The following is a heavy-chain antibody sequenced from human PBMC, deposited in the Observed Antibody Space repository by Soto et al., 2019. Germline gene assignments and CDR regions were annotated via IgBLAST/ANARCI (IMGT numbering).Heavy chain of an antibody. D-gene: IGHD4-17*01. CDR3: AKDLRPDGVCDFDY. V-gene: IGHV3-23*01. J-gene: IGHJ4*02. Sequence: EVQLLESGGGLVQPGGSLRRSCAASGFTFSSYTMNWVRKAPGKGLEWVSGINSGGRTYSADSVKGRFTISRDDSTNTLYRQIISLRAEDTAVYYCAKDLRPDGVCDFDYWGQGTLVTVSS. CDR2: INSGGRT. CDR1: GFTFSSYT.